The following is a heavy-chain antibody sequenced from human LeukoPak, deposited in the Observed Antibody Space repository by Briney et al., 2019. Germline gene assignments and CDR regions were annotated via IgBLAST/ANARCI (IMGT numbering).Heavy chain of an antibody. CDR3: ARDPARGYNFGYCYY. J-gene: IGHJ4*02. Sequence: GGSLRLSCVASGFTFSNYDMSWVRQAPGKGLEWVSLISGGGPSTYYTDSVKGRFTISRDNSKNTLYLQMNSLRAEDTAVYYCARDPARGYNFGYCYYWGQGALVTVSS. CDR1: GFTFSNYD. D-gene: IGHD5-18*01. V-gene: IGHV3-23*01. CDR2: ISGGGPST.